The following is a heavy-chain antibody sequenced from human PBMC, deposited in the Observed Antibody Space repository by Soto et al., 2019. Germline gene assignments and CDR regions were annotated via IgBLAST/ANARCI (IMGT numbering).Heavy chain of an antibody. D-gene: IGHD3-10*01. CDR3: AREALWFGKIGYFDS. J-gene: IGHJ4*02. V-gene: IGHV3-21*01. CDR1: GFSFNNYA. Sequence: PGGSLRLSCAASGFSFNNYAMNWVRQGPGKGLEWVASIDGRSSFIYYADSVKGRFTISRDNAKTSLYLQMSRLRVEDTAVYYCAREALWFGKIGYFDSGGQGAVDTVPS. CDR2: IDGRSSFI.